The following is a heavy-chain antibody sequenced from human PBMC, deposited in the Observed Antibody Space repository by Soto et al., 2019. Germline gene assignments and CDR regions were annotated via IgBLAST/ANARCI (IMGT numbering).Heavy chain of an antibody. V-gene: IGHV4-59*01. CDR2: IYYSGST. CDR3: ESDSGITMVRGHFDY. D-gene: IGHD3-10*01. J-gene: IGHJ4*02. Sequence: EPLPLTGTDSGGCISSYYWGWIRQPPGKGLEWIGYIYYSGSTNYNPSLKSRVTISVDTSKNQFSLKLSSVTAADTAVYYCESDSGITMVRGHFDYWGRGTLGIVSS. CDR1: GGCISSYY.